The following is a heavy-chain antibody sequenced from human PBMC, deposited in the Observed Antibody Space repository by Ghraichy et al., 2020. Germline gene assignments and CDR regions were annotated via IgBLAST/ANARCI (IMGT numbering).Heavy chain of an antibody. Sequence: GGSLRLSCAASGFTFRDAWMSWVRQAPGKGLEWVGRIKSKSDGGTTDYAAPVKARFTILRDDSKKTLYLQMHSLKTEDTAVYYCTTPAPGHYYYYGMGVWGQGTTVTVSS. V-gene: IGHV3-15*01. CDR1: GFTFRDAW. CDR3: TTPAPGHYYYYGMGV. CDR2: IKSKSDGGTT. J-gene: IGHJ6*01. D-gene: IGHD3-10*01.